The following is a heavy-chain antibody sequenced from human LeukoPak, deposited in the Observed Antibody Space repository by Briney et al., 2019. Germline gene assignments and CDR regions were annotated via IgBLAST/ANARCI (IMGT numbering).Heavy chain of an antibody. CDR2: MNPNSGNT. Sequence: ASVKVSCKASGYTFTGHYMHWVRQATGQGLEWMGWMNPNSGNTGYAQKFQGRVTMTRNTSISTAYMELSSLRSEDTAVYYCARGLSGYQRIYYYYYMDVWGKGTTVTISS. V-gene: IGHV1-8*02. CDR3: ARGLSGYQRIYYYYYMDV. D-gene: IGHD5-12*01. CDR1: GYTFTGHY. J-gene: IGHJ6*03.